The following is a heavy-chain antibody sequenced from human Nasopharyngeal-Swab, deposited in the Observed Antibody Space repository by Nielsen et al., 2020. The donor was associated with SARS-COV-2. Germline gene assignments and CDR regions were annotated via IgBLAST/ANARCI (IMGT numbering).Heavy chain of an antibody. Sequence: GESLKISCAASGFSFNVFGMTWVRQAPGKGLEWVSSISSRYIHIYYEDAVKGRFTISRDNAENSLHLQMNSLRAEDSGVYYCSRGLFPGDYWGQGTLVTVSS. CDR3: SRGLFPGDY. CDR2: ISSRYIHI. J-gene: IGHJ4*02. CDR1: GFSFNVFG. V-gene: IGHV3-21*01.